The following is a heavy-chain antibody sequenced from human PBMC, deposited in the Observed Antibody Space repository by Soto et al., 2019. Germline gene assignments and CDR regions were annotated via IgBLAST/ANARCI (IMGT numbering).Heavy chain of an antibody. V-gene: IGHV3-21*02. CDR2: ISSSSSFR. J-gene: IGHJ4*02. CDR1: DLTLTIQK. D-gene: IGHD2-21*01. CDR3: ARDPPLSVLVVVATDDF. Sequence: EVQLVESGGGLVKPGGSWSLPVPAPDLTLTIQKINGSRRAQGKGWEGVSSISSSSSFRNYADSVKGRFSISRDNDKNLVYLQMDSLRAEDTAVYYCARDPPLSVLVVVATDDFWGQGTLVTVSS.